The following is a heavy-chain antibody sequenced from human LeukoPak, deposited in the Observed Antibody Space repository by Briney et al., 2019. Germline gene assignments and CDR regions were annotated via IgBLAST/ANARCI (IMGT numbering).Heavy chain of an antibody. CDR3: ARDQTAHIAAAVRYYYYMDV. V-gene: IGHV4-4*07. J-gene: IGHJ6*03. Sequence: SETLSLTCTVSGGSFSSYYWSWIRQPAGKGLEWIGRIYTSGSTNYNPSLKSRVTMSVDTSKNQFSLKLSSVTAADTAVYYCARDQTAHIAAAVRYYYYMDVWGKGTTVTVSS. CDR1: GGSFSSYY. CDR2: IYTSGST. D-gene: IGHD6-13*01.